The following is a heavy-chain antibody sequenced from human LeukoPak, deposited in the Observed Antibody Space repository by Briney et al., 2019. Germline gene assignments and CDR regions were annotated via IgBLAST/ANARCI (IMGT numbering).Heavy chain of an antibody. CDR1: GFTFSDYY. D-gene: IGHD3-10*01. Sequence: GGSLRLSCAASGFTFSDYYMTWIRQTPGKGLEWVSYLSISGTTTFYVDSVKGRFTISRDNTKNSLYLQMNSLRAEDTAMYYCARGTMASDFWGQGTLVTVSS. J-gene: IGHJ4*02. V-gene: IGHV3-11*01. CDR3: ARGTMASDF. CDR2: LSISGTTT.